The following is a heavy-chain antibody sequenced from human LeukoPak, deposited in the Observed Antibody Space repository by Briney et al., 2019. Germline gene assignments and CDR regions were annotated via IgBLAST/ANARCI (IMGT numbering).Heavy chain of an antibody. D-gene: IGHD1-1*01. CDR2: MRYDGSNK. CDR3: AKDLGTPGYNFDC. CDR1: VFTFSDYD. Sequence: GGSLRLSCATSVFTFSDYDMHWVRQPPGTGLEWVAFMRYDGSNKYYADSVKGRFSISRDNSKNTLYLQMSNLRAEDTAVFYCAKDLGTPGYNFDCLGQGTLVTVTS. J-gene: IGHJ5*01. V-gene: IGHV3-30*02.